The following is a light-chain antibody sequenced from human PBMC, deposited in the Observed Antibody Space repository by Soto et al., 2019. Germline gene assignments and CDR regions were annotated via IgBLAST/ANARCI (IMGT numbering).Light chain of an antibody. CDR3: QQRHSYPIT. J-gene: IGKJ5*01. Sequence: DIQLTQSPSFLSASVGDRVTITCRASQGISNYLAWYQQKPGKAPNLLIHTASSLQTGVPSRFSCSGSGTEFTLTISSLQPEDFATYYCQQRHSYPITFGQGTRLEIK. V-gene: IGKV1-9*01. CDR1: QGISNY. CDR2: TAS.